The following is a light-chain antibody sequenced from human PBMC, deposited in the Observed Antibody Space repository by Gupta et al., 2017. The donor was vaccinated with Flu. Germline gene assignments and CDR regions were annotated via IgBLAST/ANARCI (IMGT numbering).Light chain of an antibody. CDR3: QQSHLTPRT. V-gene: IGKV1-39*01. CDR1: DNINTY. Sequence: DIQMTQSPASLSASVGDRVTITCRASDNINTYLNWYQQTPGKAPKLLVYAAASVQSGVPSRFSGSGSGTDFTLTIDRLRPEDFATYYCQQSHLTPRTFGQGTKLQMK. J-gene: IGKJ2*01. CDR2: AAA.